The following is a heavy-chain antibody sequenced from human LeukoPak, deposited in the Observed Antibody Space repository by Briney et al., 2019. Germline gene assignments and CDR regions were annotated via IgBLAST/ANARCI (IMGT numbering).Heavy chain of an antibody. CDR2: IHPNSGGT. Sequence: GASVKVSCKASGYTFTGYYMHWVRQAPGQGLEWMGWIHPNSGGTKYAQRFQGRVTVTRDTSISTVYMELSRLRSDDTAVYYCARWGKYYYDSSGYYYWGQGTLVSVSS. CDR3: ARWGKYYYDSSGYYY. J-gene: IGHJ4*02. V-gene: IGHV1-2*02. D-gene: IGHD3-22*01. CDR1: GYTFTGYY.